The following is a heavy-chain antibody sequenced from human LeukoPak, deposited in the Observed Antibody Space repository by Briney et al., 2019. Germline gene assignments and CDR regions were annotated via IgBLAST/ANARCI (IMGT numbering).Heavy chain of an antibody. CDR2: IIPIFGIA. CDR1: GGTFSSYA. V-gene: IGHV1-69*04. D-gene: IGHD6-13*01. J-gene: IGHJ6*02. Sequence: SVKVSCKASGGTFSSYAISWVRQAPGQGLEWMGRIIPIFGIANYAQKFQGRVRITADKSTSTAYMELSSLRSEDTAVYYCARGGQQLVRDYYYYGMDVWGQGTTVTVSS. CDR3: ARGGQQLVRDYYYYGMDV.